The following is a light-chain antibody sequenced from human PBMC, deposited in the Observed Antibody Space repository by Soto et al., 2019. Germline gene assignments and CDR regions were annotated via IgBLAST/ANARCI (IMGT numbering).Light chain of an antibody. CDR2: AAS. CDR1: LGIRND. J-gene: IGKJ1*01. Sequence: IQVTQSPSSLSASVGDRVTITCRASLGIRNDLGWYQHKPGKAPKRLIYAASSLQSGVPSRFSGSGSGTEFTLTISSLQPEDFATYFCLQHDSYPWTFGQGTKVDIK. V-gene: IGKV1-17*01. CDR3: LQHDSYPWT.